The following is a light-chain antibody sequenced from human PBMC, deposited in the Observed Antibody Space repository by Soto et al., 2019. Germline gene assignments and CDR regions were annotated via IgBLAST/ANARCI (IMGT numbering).Light chain of an antibody. CDR3: QQTNCFPLT. Sequence: DIQLTQSPFSVSASVGDRVTITCRASQGISSGLGWYQQKPGKAPKLLIHGASSLQSGVPSRFSGSGSGTDFTLTISSLQPEDFATYYCQQTNCFPLTFGGGTKVEIK. V-gene: IGKV1D-12*01. CDR2: GAS. CDR1: QGISSG. J-gene: IGKJ4*01.